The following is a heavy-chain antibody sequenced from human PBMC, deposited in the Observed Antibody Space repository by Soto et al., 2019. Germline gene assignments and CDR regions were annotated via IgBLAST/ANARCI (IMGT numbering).Heavy chain of an antibody. CDR3: AKSCDWYFCFMDV. D-gene: IGHD3-9*01. CDR1: GFTFSSYA. V-gene: IGHV3-23*01. J-gene: IGHJ6*03. CDR2: ISGSGGRT. Sequence: EVQLLESGGGLIQPGGSLRLSCAASGFTFSSYAMSWVRQAPGKGLEWVSAISGSGGRTYYADSVKGRFTISRDDSKNTLYLQMNCLRAEDTALYYCAKSCDWYFCFMDVWGKGTTVTVSS.